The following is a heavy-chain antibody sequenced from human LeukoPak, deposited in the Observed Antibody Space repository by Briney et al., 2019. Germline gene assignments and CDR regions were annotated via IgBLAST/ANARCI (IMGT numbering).Heavy chain of an antibody. V-gene: IGHV4-59*11. J-gene: IGHJ2*01. CDR3: ARTRSWSGSYYWYFDL. Sequence: SETLSLTCSVSGGSIGYHYWNWIRQAPGKGLEWIGYVHYSGSSNYNPSLKSRVSMSVDTSSNQFSLTLRSVTAADSTVYFCARTRSWSGSYYWYFDLWGRGTLVTVSS. D-gene: IGHD3-10*01. CDR1: GGSIGYHY. CDR2: VHYSGSS.